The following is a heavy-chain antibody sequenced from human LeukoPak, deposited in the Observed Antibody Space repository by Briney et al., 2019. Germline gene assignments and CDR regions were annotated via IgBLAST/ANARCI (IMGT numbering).Heavy chain of an antibody. J-gene: IGHJ4*02. CDR3: ATDYYVSGSYYRLFY. CDR2: INSGGGTT. CDR1: GFTFGTYW. Sequence: PGGSLRLSCGASGFTFGTYWMHWVRQAPGKGLVWVSGINSGGGTTTYTDSVKGRFTISRDNAKNTLYLQMNNLRAEDTAIYYCATDYYVSGSYYRLFYWGQGTLVTVSS. D-gene: IGHD3-10*01. V-gene: IGHV3-74*01.